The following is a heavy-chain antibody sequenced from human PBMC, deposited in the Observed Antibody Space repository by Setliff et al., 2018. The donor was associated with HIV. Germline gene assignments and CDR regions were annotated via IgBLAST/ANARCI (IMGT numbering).Heavy chain of an antibody. J-gene: IGHJ4*02. CDR2: ISYDGSEQ. D-gene: IGHD6-13*01. Sequence: PGGSLRLSCVASGFTFKTHALDWVRQAPGKGLEWVAGISYDGSEQYYAGTVKGRFTISRDNAKNSLYLQMNSLRVEDTAVYYCARAAAGYFDYWGQGTLVTVSS. CDR3: ARAAAGYFDY. V-gene: IGHV3-30*04. CDR1: GFTFKTHA.